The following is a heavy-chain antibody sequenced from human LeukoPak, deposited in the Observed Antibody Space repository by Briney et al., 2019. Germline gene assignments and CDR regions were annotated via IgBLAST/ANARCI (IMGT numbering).Heavy chain of an antibody. CDR2: IYYSGNT. J-gene: IGHJ5*02. D-gene: IGHD2-2*01. CDR1: GGSLSSSSHY. Sequence: PSETLSLTCTVSGGSLSSSSHYGAWIRQPPGKGLEWIANIYYSGNTYYNPSLKSRVTISLDMSKNHFSLRVGSLTAADTAVYSCAGLVVPGHFHPWGQGTLVTVSS. V-gene: IGHV4-39*07. CDR3: AGLVVPGHFHP.